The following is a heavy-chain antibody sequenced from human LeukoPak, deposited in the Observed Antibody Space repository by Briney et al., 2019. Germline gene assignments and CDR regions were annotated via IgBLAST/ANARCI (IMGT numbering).Heavy chain of an antibody. CDR2: ISHDGSNN. J-gene: IGHJ6*02. CDR3: AKDTCSGGSCYYYYGMDV. D-gene: IGHD2-15*01. Sequence: GRSLRLSCAASGFTFSRYGIHWVRQAPRKGLEWVAVISHDGSNNYYADSVKGRFTISRDNSKNTLYLQMISLRAEDTAVYYCAKDTCSGGSCYYYYGMDVWGQGTTVTVSS. V-gene: IGHV3-30*18. CDR1: GFTFSRYG.